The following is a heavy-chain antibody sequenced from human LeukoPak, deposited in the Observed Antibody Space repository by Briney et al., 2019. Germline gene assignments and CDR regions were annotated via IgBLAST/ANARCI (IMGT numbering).Heavy chain of an antibody. Sequence: GGSLRLSCTASGFTFGDYAMSWFRQAPGKGLKWVGFIRSKAYGGTTEYAASVKGRFTISRDDSKSIAYLQMNSLKTEDTAVYYCTRGGQLWFSVDYWAQGTLVTVSS. J-gene: IGHJ4*02. D-gene: IGHD5-18*01. V-gene: IGHV3-49*03. CDR3: TRGGQLWFSVDY. CDR2: IRSKAYGGTT. CDR1: GFTFGDYA.